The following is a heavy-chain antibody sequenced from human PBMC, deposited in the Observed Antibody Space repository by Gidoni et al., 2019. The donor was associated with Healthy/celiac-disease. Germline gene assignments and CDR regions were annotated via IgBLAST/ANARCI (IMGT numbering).Heavy chain of an antibody. J-gene: IGHJ4*02. CDR2: SIPSFGTA. Sequence: QVQLVQSGAEVKKPGASVKVSCKASGGTFSSYAISWVGQAPGQGLEWMGGSIPSFGTANYAQKLQGIVTITADESTSTAYMELSSLRSEDTAVYYCARDNEFEYYFDYWGQVTLVTVSS. V-gene: IGHV1-69*01. CDR1: GGTFSSYA. D-gene: IGHD2-8*01. CDR3: ARDNEFEYYFDY.